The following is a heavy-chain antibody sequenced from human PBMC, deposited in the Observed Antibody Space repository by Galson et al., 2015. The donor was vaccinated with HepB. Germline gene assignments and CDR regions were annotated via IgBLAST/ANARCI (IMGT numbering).Heavy chain of an antibody. CDR3: TRGYCSGGSCYSDY. CDR2: ISYDGSNK. CDR1: GFTFSSYG. J-gene: IGHJ4*02. Sequence: SLRLSCAASGFTFSSYGMHWVRQAPGKGLEWVAVISYDGSNKYYADSVKGRFTISRDDSKSIAYLQMNSLKTEDTAVYYCTRGYCSGGSCYSDYWGQGTLVTVSS. D-gene: IGHD2-15*01. V-gene: IGHV3-30*03.